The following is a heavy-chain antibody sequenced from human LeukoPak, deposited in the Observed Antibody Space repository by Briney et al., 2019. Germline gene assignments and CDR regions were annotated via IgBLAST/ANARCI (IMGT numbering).Heavy chain of an antibody. CDR2: ISGSGSTK. D-gene: IGHD6-19*01. CDR1: GFTFSSYS. CDR3: VTFVAVALDY. Sequence: PGGSLRLSCAASGFTFSSYSMNWVRQAPGKGLEWVSYISGSGSTKYYADSVKGRFTISRDNARNSVYLQMNSLRAEDTAVYYCVTFVAVALDYWGRGTLVTVSS. V-gene: IGHV3-48*04. J-gene: IGHJ4*02.